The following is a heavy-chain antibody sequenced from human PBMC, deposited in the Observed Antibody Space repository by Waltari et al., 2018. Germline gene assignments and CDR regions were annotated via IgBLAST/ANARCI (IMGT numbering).Heavy chain of an antibody. CDR2: MTNTGDST. V-gene: IGHV3-64D*08. CDR1: GFTFSAFA. D-gene: IGHD6-19*01. Sequence: EVQLVESGGGLVQPGGSLRLSCSASGFTFSAFALHWVRQAPGKGLEYISSMTNTGDSTYYADSVKGRFTISRDNPRNTLFLHMTSLRTEDTGVYYCVKTRSNTGWYYFDYWGQGALVTVSS. J-gene: IGHJ4*02. CDR3: VKTRSNTGWYYFDY.